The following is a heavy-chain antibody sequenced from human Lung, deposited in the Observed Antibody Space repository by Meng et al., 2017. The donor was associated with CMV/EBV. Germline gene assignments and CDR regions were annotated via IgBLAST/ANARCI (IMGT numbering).Heavy chain of an antibody. CDR3: ARHVRYRFDY. CDR1: GFTFTNYW. Sequence: GESLKISCAASGFTFTNYWMTWVRQAPGKGLEWVANIKQDGNGKLYVDSVRGRFTISRDNAENLVFLQMNSLRPDDTAVYYCARHVRYRFDYWGQGARVTVSS. D-gene: IGHD4-11*01. CDR2: IKQDGNGK. J-gene: IGHJ4*02. V-gene: IGHV3-7*01.